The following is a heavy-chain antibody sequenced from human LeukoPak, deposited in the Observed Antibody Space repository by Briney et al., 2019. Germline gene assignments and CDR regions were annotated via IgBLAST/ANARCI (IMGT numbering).Heavy chain of an antibody. CDR1: GGTFSSYA. Sequence: ASVKVSCKASGGTFSSYAISWVRQAPGQGLEWMAGIIPIFGTANYAQKFQGRVTITADETTSTAYMELSSLRSVDTAVYYCARVHSSSWYGRGYFDYWGQGTLVTVSS. D-gene: IGHD6-13*01. CDR3: ARVHSSSWYGRGYFDY. J-gene: IGHJ4*02. CDR2: IIPIFGTA. V-gene: IGHV1-69*13.